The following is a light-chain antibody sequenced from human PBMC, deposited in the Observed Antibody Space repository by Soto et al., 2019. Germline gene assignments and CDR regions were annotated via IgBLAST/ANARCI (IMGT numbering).Light chain of an antibody. CDR2: DAS. J-gene: IGKJ4*01. V-gene: IGKV1-5*01. CDR1: QSISSW. CDR3: QQYNSYSLT. Sequence: DIQMTKSPSTLSSSLGDRVTITCRASQSISSWLAWYQQKPGKAPKLLIYDASSLESGVPSRFSGRGSGTEFTLTISSRQPDDIATYYCQQYNSYSLTFGEGTKVDI.